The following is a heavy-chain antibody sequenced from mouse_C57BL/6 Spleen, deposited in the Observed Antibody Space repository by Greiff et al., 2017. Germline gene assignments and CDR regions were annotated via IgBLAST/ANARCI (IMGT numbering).Heavy chain of an antibody. D-gene: IGHD4-1*01. J-gene: IGHJ3*01. CDR1: GFTFSDYY. CDR2: INYDGSST. Sequence: EVMLVESEGGLVQPGSSMKLSCTASGFTFSDYYMAWVRQVPEKGLEWVANINYDGSSTYYLDSLKSRFIISRDNAKNILYLQMSSLKSEDTATYYCAREGLGGWFAYWGQGTLVTVSA. CDR3: AREGLGGWFAY. V-gene: IGHV5-16*01.